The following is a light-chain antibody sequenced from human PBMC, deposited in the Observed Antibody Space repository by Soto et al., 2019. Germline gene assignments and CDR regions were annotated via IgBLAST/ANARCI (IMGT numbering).Light chain of an antibody. CDR3: ATWDDSLRGVV. J-gene: IGLJ2*01. CDR1: SSDVGGYNY. Sequence: QSALTQPRSVSGSPGQSVTISCTGTSSDVGGYNYVSWYQQHPGKAPKVMIYVVSKRPSGVPDRFSGSKSGNTASLTISGLQAGDEADYYCATWDDSLRGVVFGGGTKLTVL. V-gene: IGLV2-11*01. CDR2: VVS.